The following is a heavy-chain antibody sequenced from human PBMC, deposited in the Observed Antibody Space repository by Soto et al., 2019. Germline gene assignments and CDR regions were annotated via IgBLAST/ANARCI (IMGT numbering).Heavy chain of an antibody. CDR3: ARWAGGGSPFPYYCYYYGMDV. D-gene: IGHD2-15*01. CDR2: IYPGDSDT. Sequence: PGESLKISCKGSGYSFTSYWIGWVRQMPGKGLEWMGIIYPGDSDTRYSPSFQGQVTISADKSISTAYLQWSSLKASDTAMYYCARWAGGGSPFPYYCYYYGMDVWGQGTTVTVSS. CDR1: GYSFTSYW. V-gene: IGHV5-51*01. J-gene: IGHJ6*02.